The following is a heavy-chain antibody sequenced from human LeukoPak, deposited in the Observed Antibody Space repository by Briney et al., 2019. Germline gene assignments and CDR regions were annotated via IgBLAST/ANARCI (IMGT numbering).Heavy chain of an antibody. D-gene: IGHD3-10*01. Sequence: ASVKVSCKASGGTFSSYAISWVRQAPGQGLEWMGGIIPIFGTANYAQKFQGRVTITTDESTSTAYMELSSLRSEDTAVYYCARDEITMVRGVINRYYGTDVWGQGTTVTVSS. CDR3: ARDEITMVRGVINRYYGTDV. J-gene: IGHJ6*02. CDR1: GGTFSSYA. V-gene: IGHV1-69*05. CDR2: IIPIFGTA.